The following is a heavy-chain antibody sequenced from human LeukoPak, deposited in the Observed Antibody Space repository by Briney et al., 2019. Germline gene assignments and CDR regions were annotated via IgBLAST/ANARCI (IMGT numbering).Heavy chain of an antibody. D-gene: IGHD1-1*01. Sequence: GGSLRLSCAASGFIFSSYSMNWVRQAPGKGLEWVSSISSSSSYIYYADSVKGRFTISRDNAKNSLYLQMNSLRAEDTAVYYCAREKVMGTTGFDYWGQGTLVTVSS. CDR1: GFIFSSYS. V-gene: IGHV3-21*01. CDR2: ISSSSSYI. J-gene: IGHJ4*02. CDR3: AREKVMGTTGFDY.